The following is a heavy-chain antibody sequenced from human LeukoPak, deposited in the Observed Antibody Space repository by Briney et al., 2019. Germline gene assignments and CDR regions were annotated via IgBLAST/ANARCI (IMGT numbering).Heavy chain of an antibody. CDR1: GYTFTSFG. CDR3: ARGLREYDSSGYYYEAAFDI. J-gene: IGHJ3*02. Sequence: VASVKVSCKASGYTFTSFGINWVRQAPGQGLEWMGWISAYNGHTNYAQKLQGRVTMTTDTSTSTAYMELRSPRSDDTAVYYCARGLREYDSSGYYYEAAFDIWGQGTMVTVSS. CDR2: ISAYNGHT. D-gene: IGHD3-22*01. V-gene: IGHV1-18*04.